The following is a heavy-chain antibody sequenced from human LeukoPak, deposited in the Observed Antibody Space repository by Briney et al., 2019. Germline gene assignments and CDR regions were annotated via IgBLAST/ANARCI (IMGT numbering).Heavy chain of an antibody. CDR2: ISGSGGYT. D-gene: IGHD1-14*01. V-gene: IGHV3-23*01. CDR1: GFTFRSYG. CDR3: ATSPDIEASGTLYYLDF. Sequence: GGSLRLSCAASGFTFRSYGMSWVRQAPGKGPEWVSSISGSGGYTYYADSVQGRFTISRDNSKNTLTLQMNSLRAEDAAIYYCATSPDIEASGTLYYLDFWGQGTLVSVSS. J-gene: IGHJ4*02.